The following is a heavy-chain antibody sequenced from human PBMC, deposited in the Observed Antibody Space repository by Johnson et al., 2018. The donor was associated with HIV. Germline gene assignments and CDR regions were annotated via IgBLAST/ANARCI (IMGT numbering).Heavy chain of an antibody. J-gene: IGHJ3*02. CDR2: ISSSGSTI. D-gene: IGHD3-10*01. CDR1: GFTFDDYG. Sequence: VQLVESGGGVVRPGGSLRLSCAASGFTFDDYGMTWVRQAPGKGLEWVSYISSSGSTIYYADSVKGRFTISRDNAKNSLYLQMNSLRAEDTAVYYCARDPTSHWCGSESYSGSTDMWGQGTKVTVS. CDR3: ARDPTSHWCGSESYSGSTDM. V-gene: IGHV3-48*04.